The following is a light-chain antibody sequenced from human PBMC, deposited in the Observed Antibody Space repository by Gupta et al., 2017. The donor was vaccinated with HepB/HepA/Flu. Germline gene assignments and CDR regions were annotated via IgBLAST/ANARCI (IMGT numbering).Light chain of an antibody. J-gene: IGKJ4*01. Sequence: DIQMTQSPSSLSASVGDGVTITCRASQSISSYLNWYQQKPGKAPKLLIYAASSLQSGVPSRFSDSGSGTDFTLTISSLQPEDFATYYCQQSYSTRRLTFGGGTKVEIK. CDR2: AAS. CDR3: QQSYSTRRLT. CDR1: QSISSY. V-gene: IGKV1-39*01.